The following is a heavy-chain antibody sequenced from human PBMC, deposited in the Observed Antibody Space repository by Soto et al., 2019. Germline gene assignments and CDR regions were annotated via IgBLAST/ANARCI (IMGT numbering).Heavy chain of an antibody. CDR2: IWYDGSNK. CDR3: ARDQGGFDGIFDY. J-gene: IGHJ4*02. V-gene: IGHV3-33*01. CDR1: GFTFSSYG. Sequence: GGSLRLSYAASGFTFSSYGMHWVRQAPGKGLEWVAVIWYDGSNKYYADSVKGRFTISRDNSKNTLYLQMNSLRAEDTAVYYCARDQGGFDGIFDYWGQGTLVTVSS. D-gene: IGHD3-9*01.